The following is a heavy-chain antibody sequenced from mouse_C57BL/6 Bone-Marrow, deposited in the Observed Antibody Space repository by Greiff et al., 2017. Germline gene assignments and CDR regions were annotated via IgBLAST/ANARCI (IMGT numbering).Heavy chain of an antibody. CDR1: GYTFTSYG. CDR3: ARRRRGY. CDR2: LYPRSGNT. J-gene: IGHJ2*01. Sequence: VQLQQSGAELARPGASVKLSCKASGYTFTSYGIGWVKQSTGQGLEWIGELYPRSGNTYYNEKFKGKATLTADKSSSTAYMELRSLTSEDSAVYFCARRRRGYWGQGTTLTVSS. V-gene: IGHV1-81*01.